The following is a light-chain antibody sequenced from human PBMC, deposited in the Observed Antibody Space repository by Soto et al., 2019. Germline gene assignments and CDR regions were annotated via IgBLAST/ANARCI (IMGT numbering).Light chain of an antibody. CDR1: SSDVGIYIF. Sequence: QSVLTQPASVSGSPGQSITISCTGTSSDVGIYIFVSGYRQHPGKAPKLMIYDINNRPSGVSNRFSGSKSGNTASLTISGLQAEDEADYYCVSYTTSASYVFGTGTKVTVL. V-gene: IGLV2-14*01. CDR3: VSYTTSASYV. CDR2: DIN. J-gene: IGLJ1*01.